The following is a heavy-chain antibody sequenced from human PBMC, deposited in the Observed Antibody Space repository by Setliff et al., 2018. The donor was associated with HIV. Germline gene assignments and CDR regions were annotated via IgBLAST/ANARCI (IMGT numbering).Heavy chain of an antibody. Sequence: PSETLSLTCTVSDNSINSGYYWGWIRQPPGKGLEWIGTIYHSGASYYNPSLKSRVTISVHTSKNQFSLTLNSVTAADTAMYFCARTNWPKGELQPFDVWGQGTMVT. D-gene: IGHD1-7*01. J-gene: IGHJ3*01. CDR2: IYHSGAS. V-gene: IGHV4-38-2*02. CDR3: ARTNWPKGELQPFDV. CDR1: DNSINSGYY.